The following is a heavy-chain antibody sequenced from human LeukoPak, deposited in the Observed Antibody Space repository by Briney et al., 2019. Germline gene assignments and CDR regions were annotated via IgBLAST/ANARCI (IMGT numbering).Heavy chain of an antibody. CDR3: AQAPLGVLEWQPRYYMDV. V-gene: IGHV3-23*01. J-gene: IGHJ6*03. D-gene: IGHD3-3*01. CDR2: ISGSGGST. Sequence: PGGSLRLSCAASGFTFSSYAMRWVRQAPGKGLEWVSSISGSGGSTYYADSVKGRFTISRDNSKNTLYLQMNSLRADDTAVYYWAQAPLGVLEWQPRYYMDVWGKGTTVIVSS. CDR1: GFTFSSYA.